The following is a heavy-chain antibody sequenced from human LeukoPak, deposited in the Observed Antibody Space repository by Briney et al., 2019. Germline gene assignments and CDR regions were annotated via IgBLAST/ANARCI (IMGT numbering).Heavy chain of an antibody. J-gene: IGHJ3*02. CDR2: INHSGST. CDR3: AREFTDGRPNDAFDI. CDR1: GGSFSGYY. D-gene: IGHD5-24*01. V-gene: IGHV4-34*01. Sequence: PSETLSLTCAVYGGSFSGYYWSWIRQPPGKGLEWIGEINHSGSTNYNPSLKSRVTISVDTSKNQLSLKLSSVTAADTAVYYCAREFTDGRPNDAFDIWGQGTMVTVSS.